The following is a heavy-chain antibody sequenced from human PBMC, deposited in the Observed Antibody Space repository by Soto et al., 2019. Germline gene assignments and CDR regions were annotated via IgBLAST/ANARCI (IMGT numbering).Heavy chain of an antibody. J-gene: IGHJ5*02. Sequence: QVQLVQSGAEVKKPGASVKVSCKASGYTFTSYAMHWVRQAPGQRLEWMGGINAGNGNTKYSQKFQGRVTITRDTSASTAYLELSSLRSEDTAVYYCARGRLVRGVLLHWFDPWGQGTLVTVSS. D-gene: IGHD3-10*01. CDR1: GYTFTSYA. CDR3: ARGRLVRGVLLHWFDP. CDR2: INAGNGNT. V-gene: IGHV1-3*01.